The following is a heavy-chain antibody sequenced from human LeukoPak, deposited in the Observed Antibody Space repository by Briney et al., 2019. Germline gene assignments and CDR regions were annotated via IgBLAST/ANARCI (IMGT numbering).Heavy chain of an antibody. D-gene: IGHD5-24*01. CDR1: GYTFTSYY. CDR3: ARESVLGYNSVYYFDY. J-gene: IGHJ4*02. V-gene: IGHV1-46*01. CDR2: INPSGGST. Sequence: GASVKVSCKASGYTFTSYYMHWVRQAPGQGLEWMGIINPSGGSTSYAQKFQGRVTMTRDTSTSTVYMELSSLRSEDTAVYYCARESVLGYNSVYYFDYWGQGTLVTVSP.